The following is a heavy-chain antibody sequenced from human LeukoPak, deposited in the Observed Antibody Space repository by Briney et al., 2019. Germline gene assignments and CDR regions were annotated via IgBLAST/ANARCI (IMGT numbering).Heavy chain of an antibody. D-gene: IGHD3-16*02. CDR1: GFTFSSHA. V-gene: IGHV3-23*01. Sequence: GGSLRLSCAASGFTFSSHAMSWVRQAPGKGLEWVSAISGSGGSTYYADSVKGRFTISRDNSKNTLYLQMNSLRAEDTAVYYCAKDLPYDYVWGSYRSWGGYWGQGTLVTVSS. CDR2: ISGSGGST. CDR3: AKDLPYDYVWGSYRSWGGY. J-gene: IGHJ4*02.